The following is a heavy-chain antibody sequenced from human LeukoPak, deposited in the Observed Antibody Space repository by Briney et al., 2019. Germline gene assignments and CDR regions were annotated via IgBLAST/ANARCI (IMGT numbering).Heavy chain of an antibody. CDR2: ISSSSSYI. V-gene: IGHV3-21*03. D-gene: IGHD2-15*01. Sequence: GGSLRLSRAASGFTSSSYIMNCVPQAPGKGLEWVSSISSSSSYIYYADSMKSRFTISRDNAKNSLYLQMNSLRAEDTAVYYCARDHPGRYCSGGSCSGYSVDYWGQGTLVTVSS. CDR3: ARDHPGRYCSGGSCSGYSVDY. J-gene: IGHJ4*02. CDR1: GFTSSSYI.